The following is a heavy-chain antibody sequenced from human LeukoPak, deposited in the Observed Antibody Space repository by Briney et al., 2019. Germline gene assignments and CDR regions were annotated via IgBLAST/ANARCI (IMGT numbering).Heavy chain of an antibody. J-gene: IGHJ4*02. CDR1: GGSFSGYY. CDR2: INHSGST. Sequence: SETLSLTCAVYGGSFSGYYWIWIRQPPGEGLEWIGEINHSGSTNYNPSLKSRVTISVDTSKNQFSLKLSSVTAADTAVYYCARVAVVPAAPTFDYWGQGTLVTVSS. D-gene: IGHD2-2*01. CDR3: ARVAVVPAAPTFDY. V-gene: IGHV4-34*01.